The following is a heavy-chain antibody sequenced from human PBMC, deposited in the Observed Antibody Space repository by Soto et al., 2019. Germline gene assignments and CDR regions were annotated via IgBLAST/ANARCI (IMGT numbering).Heavy chain of an antibody. CDR1: GYTFTSYY. J-gene: IGHJ4*02. V-gene: IGHV1-46*01. CDR2: INPSGGST. D-gene: IGHD2-15*01. Sequence: ASVKVSCKASGYTFTSYYMHWVRQAPGQGLEWMGIINPSGGSTSYAQKFQGRVTMTRDTSTSTVYMELSSLRSEDTAVYYCARGAIVVVVAADFDYWGQGTLVTVSS. CDR3: ARGAIVVVVAADFDY.